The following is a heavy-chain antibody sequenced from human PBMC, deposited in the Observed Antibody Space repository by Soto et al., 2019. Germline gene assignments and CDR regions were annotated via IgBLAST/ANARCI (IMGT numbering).Heavy chain of an antibody. CDR2: IYYSGST. J-gene: IGHJ6*02. V-gene: IGHV4-59*01. D-gene: IGHD3-9*01. CDR1: GGSISSYY. CDR3: ARGSYAILSGSHEFDDMDV. Sequence: SETLSLTCTVSGGSISSYYWSWIRQPPGKGLEWIGYIYYSGSTNYNPSLKSRVTISVDTSKNQFSLKLSSVTAVDTAVYSCARGSYAILSGSHEFDDMDVWGQGTLDTISS.